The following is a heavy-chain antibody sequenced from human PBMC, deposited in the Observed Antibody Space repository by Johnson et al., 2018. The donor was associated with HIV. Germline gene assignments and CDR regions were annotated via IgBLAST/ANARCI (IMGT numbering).Heavy chain of an antibody. D-gene: IGHD2-15*01. V-gene: IGHV3-7*01. J-gene: IGHJ3*02. CDR2: IKHDGSEK. Sequence: VQLVESGGGLVQPGRSLRLSCTASGFTFGDYAMSWVRQAPGKRLEWVATIKHDGSEKVYVDSVRGRCTISRDNAKNSVYLEMNSLRVEDTAVYYCAREPGSSGGYYYSYVFDIWGQGTMVTVSS. CDR3: AREPGSSGGYYYSYVFDI. CDR1: GFTFGDYA.